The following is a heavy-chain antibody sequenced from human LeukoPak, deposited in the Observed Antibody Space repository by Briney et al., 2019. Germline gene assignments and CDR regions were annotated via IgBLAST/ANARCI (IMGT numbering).Heavy chain of an antibody. Sequence: SETLSLTCTVSGGSISSYYWSWIRQPPGKGLEWIGYIYYSGSTYYNPSLKSRVTISVDTSKNQFSLKLSSVTAADTAVYYCARSATNRYYYGSGRFAYNWFDPWGQGTLVTVSS. CDR2: IYYSGST. V-gene: IGHV4-30-4*02. CDR3: ARSATNRYYYGSGRFAYNWFDP. CDR1: GGSISSYY. D-gene: IGHD3-10*01. J-gene: IGHJ5*02.